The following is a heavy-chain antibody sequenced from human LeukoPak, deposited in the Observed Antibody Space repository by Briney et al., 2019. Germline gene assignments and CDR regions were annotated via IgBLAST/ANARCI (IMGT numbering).Heavy chain of an antibody. CDR2: IYHSGST. V-gene: IGHV4-38-2*02. J-gene: IGHJ4*02. CDR3: ARDYYDSSGSNSY. D-gene: IGHD3-22*01. Sequence: SETLSLTCTVFGYSISNGYYWGWIRQPPGKGLEWIGSIYHSGSTYYNPSLKSRVTISVDTSKNQFSLKLSSVTASDTAVCYCARDYYDSSGSNSYWGQGTLVTVSS. CDR1: GYSISNGYY.